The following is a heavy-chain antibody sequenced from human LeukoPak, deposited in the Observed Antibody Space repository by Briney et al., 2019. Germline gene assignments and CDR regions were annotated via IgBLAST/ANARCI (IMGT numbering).Heavy chain of an antibody. CDR1: GYTLTELS. CDR2: FDPEDGET. J-gene: IGHJ6*02. V-gene: IGHV1-24*01. Sequence: ASVKVSCKVSGYTLTELSMHWVRQAPGKGLEWMGGFDPEDGETIYAQRFQGGVTMTDDTSTDTAYMELSSLRSEDTAVYYCATVGSEGVGYCSGGGCYESRYYYSMDVWGQGTTVTVSS. D-gene: IGHD2-15*01. CDR3: ATVGSEGVGYCSGGGCYESRYYYSMDV.